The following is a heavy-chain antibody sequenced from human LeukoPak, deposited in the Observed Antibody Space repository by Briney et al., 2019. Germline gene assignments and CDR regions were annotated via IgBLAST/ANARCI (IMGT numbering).Heavy chain of an antibody. V-gene: IGHV3-23*01. Sequence: GGSLRLSCAASGFTFSSYAMSWVRQAPGKGLEWVSAISGSGGSTYYADSVKGRFTISRDNSKNTLYLQMNSLRAEDTAVYYCARDLFWSGYSPYYWGQGTLVTVSS. CDR3: ARDLFWSGYSPYY. CDR1: GFTFSSYA. J-gene: IGHJ4*02. D-gene: IGHD3-3*01. CDR2: ISGSGGST.